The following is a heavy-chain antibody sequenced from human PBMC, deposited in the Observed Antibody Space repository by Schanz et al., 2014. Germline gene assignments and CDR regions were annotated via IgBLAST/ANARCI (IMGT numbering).Heavy chain of an antibody. CDR3: PADLWFGAVWGVW. J-gene: IGHJ4*02. CDR1: GFTLNNAW. CDR2: IKSKTDGGTR. Sequence: EVQLVESGGGLVKPGGSLRLSCATSGFTLNNAWMNWVRQAPGKGLQWVARIKSKTDGGTRDYAAPVKGRFTISTDVSKNTVYLKMKRRQTEDAAVYYCPADLWFGAVWGVWWGQGTLVTVSS. D-gene: IGHD3-10*01. V-gene: IGHV3-15*01.